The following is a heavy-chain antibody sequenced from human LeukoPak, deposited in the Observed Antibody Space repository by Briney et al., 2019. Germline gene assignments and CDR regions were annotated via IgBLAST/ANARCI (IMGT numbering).Heavy chain of an antibody. J-gene: IGHJ4*02. CDR2: INHSGST. CDR3: ARTRGYYYSVDY. CDR1: GGSISSYY. D-gene: IGHD3-22*01. V-gene: IGHV4-34*01. Sequence: SETLSLTCTVSGGSISSYYWSWIRQPPGKGLEWIGEINHSGSTNYNPSLKSRVTISVDTSKNQFSLKLSSVTAADTAVYYCARTRGYYYSVDYWGQGTLVTVSS.